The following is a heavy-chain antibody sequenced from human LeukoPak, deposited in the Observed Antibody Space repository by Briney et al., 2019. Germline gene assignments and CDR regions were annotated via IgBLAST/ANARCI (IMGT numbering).Heavy chain of an antibody. V-gene: IGHV3-30*14. CDR2: ISYDGSNK. D-gene: IGHD2-15*01. CDR3: ARGYCSGGSCTKFDY. CDR1: GFTFSSYA. Sequence: GRSLRLSCAASGFTFSSYAMHWVRQAPGKGLEWVAVISYDGSNKYYADSVKGRFTISRDNSKSTVYLQMNSLRAEDTAIYYCARGYCSGGSCTKFDYWGQGTLVTVSS. J-gene: IGHJ4*02.